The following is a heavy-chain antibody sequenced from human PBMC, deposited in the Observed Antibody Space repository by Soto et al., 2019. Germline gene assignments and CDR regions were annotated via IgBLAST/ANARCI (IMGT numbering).Heavy chain of an antibody. Sequence: GGSLRLSCAASGFTFSSYGMHWVRQAPGKGLEWVAVISYDGSNKYYADSVKGRFTISRDNSKNTLYLQMNSLRAEDTAVYYCAKDLRAYCGGDCYSGDDDWGQGTLVTVSS. D-gene: IGHD2-21*02. J-gene: IGHJ4*02. CDR1: GFTFSSYG. CDR2: ISYDGSNK. V-gene: IGHV3-30*18. CDR3: AKDLRAYCGGDCYSGDDD.